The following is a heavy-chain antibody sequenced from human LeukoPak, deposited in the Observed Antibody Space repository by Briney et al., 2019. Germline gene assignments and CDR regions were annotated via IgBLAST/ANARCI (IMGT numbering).Heavy chain of an antibody. D-gene: IGHD1-26*01. Sequence: SETLSLTCTVSGGSISSSTYYWGWIRQPPGKGLEWIGSIFYSGRTYYNPSLKSRVTISVDTSKNQFSLKLSSVTAADTAVYYCARVVGELLGLGYFQHWGQGTLVTVSS. V-gene: IGHV4-39*07. CDR1: GGSISSSTYY. J-gene: IGHJ1*01. CDR3: ARVVGELLGLGYFQH. CDR2: IFYSGRT.